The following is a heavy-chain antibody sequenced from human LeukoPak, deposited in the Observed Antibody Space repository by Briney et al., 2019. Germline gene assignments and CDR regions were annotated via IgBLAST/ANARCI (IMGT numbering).Heavy chain of an antibody. CDR1: GFTFSGSA. Sequence: GGSLRLSCAASGFTFSGSAMHWVRQASGKGLEWVGRIRSKANSYATAYAASVKGRFTISRDDSKNTAYLQMNSLKTEDTAVYYCTRHVPIVVVPAAMGDDAFDIWGQGTMVTVSS. CDR2: IRSKANSYAT. D-gene: IGHD2-2*01. CDR3: TRHVPIVVVPAAMGDDAFDI. J-gene: IGHJ3*02. V-gene: IGHV3-73*01.